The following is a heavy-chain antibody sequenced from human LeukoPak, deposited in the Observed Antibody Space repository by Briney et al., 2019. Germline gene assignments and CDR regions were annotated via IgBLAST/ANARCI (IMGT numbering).Heavy chain of an antibody. V-gene: IGHV3-33*05. CDR3: AREKFDS. Sequence: HAGGSLRLSCAASGFTFSSYGMHWVRQAPGKGLEWVAVVSYEGTIKYYTDSAKGRFTISRDNSGNIISLQMNNLTTEDTAIYYCAREKFDSWGQGALVTVSP. J-gene: IGHJ5*01. CDR1: GFTFSSYG. CDR2: VSYEGTIK.